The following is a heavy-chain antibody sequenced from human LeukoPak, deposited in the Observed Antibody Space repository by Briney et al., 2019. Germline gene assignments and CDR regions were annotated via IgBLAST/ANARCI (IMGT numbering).Heavy chain of an antibody. CDR1: GYTLTELS. D-gene: IGHD6-19*01. V-gene: IGHV1-2*02. CDR2: INPNSGGT. CDR3: ARVLTRGQWLVDY. Sequence: ASVKVSCKVSGYTLTELSMHWVRQAPGQGLEWMGWINPNSGGTNYAQKFQGRVTMTRDTSISTAYMELSRLRSDDTAVYYCARVLTRGQWLVDYWGQGTLVTVSS. J-gene: IGHJ4*02.